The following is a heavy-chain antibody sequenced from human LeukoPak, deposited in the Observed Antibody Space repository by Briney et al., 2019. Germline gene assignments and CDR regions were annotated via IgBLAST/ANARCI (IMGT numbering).Heavy chain of an antibody. V-gene: IGHV3-23*01. Sequence: GGSLRLSCAASGFTFSSYAMSWVRQAPGKGLEWVSAISGSGGSTYYADSVKGRFTISRDNSKNTLYLQMNSLRAEDTAVYYCAKPIDDDSSGYYKHWGQGTLATVSS. CDR3: AKPIDDDSSGYYKH. CDR2: ISGSGGST. D-gene: IGHD3-22*01. J-gene: IGHJ4*02. CDR1: GFTFSSYA.